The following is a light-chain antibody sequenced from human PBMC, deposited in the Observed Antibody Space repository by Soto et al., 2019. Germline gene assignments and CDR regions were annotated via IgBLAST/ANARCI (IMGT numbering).Light chain of an antibody. J-gene: IGLJ3*02. CDR3: SSWDDGLSGPV. CDR1: AFNIGSNF. CDR2: RSN. V-gene: IGLV1-47*01. Sequence: QYVLNQPHSESWTPGQRATISCSGSAFNIGSNFVYWYRQFPGMAPKLLIYRSNQRPSGVPERFSASKSGTSASLAITGLRSEDEADYYCSSWDDGLSGPVFGGGTKLTVL.